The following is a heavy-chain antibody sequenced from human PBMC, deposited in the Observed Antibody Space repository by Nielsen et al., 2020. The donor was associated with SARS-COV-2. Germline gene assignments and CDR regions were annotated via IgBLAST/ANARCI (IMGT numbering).Heavy chain of an antibody. Sequence: SGPTLVKPTHTLTLTCTFSGFSLRPSGVGVGWIRQPPGKALEWLALIYWDDDKRYSPSLKSRLTITKDTSKIQVVLTMTNMDPVDTATYYGAHRGIAARRGWFDPWGQGTLVTVSS. CDR2: IYWDDDK. CDR1: GFSLRPSGVG. CDR3: AHRGIAARRGWFDP. V-gene: IGHV2-5*02. D-gene: IGHD6-6*01. J-gene: IGHJ5*02.